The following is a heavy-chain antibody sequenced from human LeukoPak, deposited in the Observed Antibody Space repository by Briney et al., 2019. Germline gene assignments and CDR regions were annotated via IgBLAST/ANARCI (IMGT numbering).Heavy chain of an antibody. CDR2: IYTSGST. J-gene: IGHJ5*02. V-gene: IGHV4-4*07. CDR1: GGSISSYY. CDR3: ARSHQVQSRGRWFDP. D-gene: IGHD3-10*01. Sequence: SETLSLTRTASGGSISSYYWSWIRQPAGKGLEWIGRIYTSGSTNYNPSLKSRVTMSVDTSKNHFSLNLGSVTAADTAVYYCARSHQVQSRGRWFDPWGQGTLVTVSS.